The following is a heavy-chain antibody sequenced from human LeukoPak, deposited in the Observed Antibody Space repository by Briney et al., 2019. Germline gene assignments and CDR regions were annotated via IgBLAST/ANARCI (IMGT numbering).Heavy chain of an antibody. CDR2: IIPIFGTA. CDR3: ARSPHRIAADFDAFDI. V-gene: IGHV1-69*05. D-gene: IGHD6-13*01. Sequence: ASVKVSCKASGGTFSSYAISWVRQAPGQGLEWMGGIIPIFGTANYAQKFQGRVTITTDESTSTAYMELSSLRSEDTAVYYCARSPHRIAADFDAFDIWGQGTMVTVSS. J-gene: IGHJ3*02. CDR1: GGTFSSYA.